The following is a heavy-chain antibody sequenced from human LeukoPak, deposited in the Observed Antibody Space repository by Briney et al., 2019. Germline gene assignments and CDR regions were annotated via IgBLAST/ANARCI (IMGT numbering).Heavy chain of an antibody. CDR3: AKDIGDGWQQLVTSYMDV. V-gene: IGHV3-9*01. Sequence: GGSLRLSCAASGFTFDDYAMHWVRQAPGKGLEWVSGISWNSGSIGYADSVKGRFTISRDNAKNSLYLQMNSLRAEDTALYYCAKDIGDGWQQLVTSYMDVWGKGTTVTVSS. D-gene: IGHD6-13*01. CDR2: ISWNSGSI. CDR1: GFTFDDYA. J-gene: IGHJ6*03.